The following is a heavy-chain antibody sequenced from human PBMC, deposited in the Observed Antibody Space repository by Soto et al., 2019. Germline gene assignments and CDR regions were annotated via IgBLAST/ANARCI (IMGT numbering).Heavy chain of an antibody. CDR1: GFTFSGYA. CDR3: AKTNYDFWSGYYRDPGWFDP. J-gene: IGHJ5*02. CDR2: ISGSGGST. V-gene: IGHV3-23*01. Sequence: RRLSCAASGFTFSGYAMSWVRQAPGKGLEWVSAISGSGGSTYYADSVKGRFTISRDNSKNTLYPQMNSLRAEDTAVYYCAKTNYDFWSGYYRDPGWFDPWGQGTLVTAPQ. D-gene: IGHD3-3*01.